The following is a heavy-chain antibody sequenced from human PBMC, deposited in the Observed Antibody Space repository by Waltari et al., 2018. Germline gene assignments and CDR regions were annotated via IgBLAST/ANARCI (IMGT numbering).Heavy chain of an antibody. D-gene: IGHD6-13*01. V-gene: IGHV3-43*01. CDR1: GLTFDDYT. Sequence: EVQLVESGGVVVQPGGSLRLSCAASGLTFDDYTMHWVRQAPGKGLEWVSLISWDGGSTYYADSVKGRFTISRDNSKNSLYLQMNSLRTEDTALYYCAKALAAAGTGYFDYWGQGTLVTVSS. CDR3: AKALAAAGTGYFDY. CDR2: ISWDGGST. J-gene: IGHJ4*02.